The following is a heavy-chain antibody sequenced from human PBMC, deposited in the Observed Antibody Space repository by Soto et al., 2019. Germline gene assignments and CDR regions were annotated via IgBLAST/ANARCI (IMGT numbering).Heavy chain of an antibody. Sequence: QVQLVQSGAEVKTPGSSVKVSCKASGVTFSNYAINWVRQAPGQGLEWMGGIIPLFGTPNYAQKFQGRVTFTAHKSTSTAYMELRSLRSDDTAVYYCARGWETVGTTTPFAYWGQGTLVTVSS. CDR1: GVTFSNYA. CDR3: ARGWETVGTTTPFAY. V-gene: IGHV1-69*06. CDR2: IIPLFGTP. J-gene: IGHJ4*02. D-gene: IGHD1-26*01.